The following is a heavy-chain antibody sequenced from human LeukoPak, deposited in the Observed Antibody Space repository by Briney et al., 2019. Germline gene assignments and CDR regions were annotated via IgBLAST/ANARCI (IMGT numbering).Heavy chain of an antibody. Sequence: GGSLRLSCAGSGFTFTNACMSWVRQAPGKGLEWVGHVKTKTDGGTTDYAAPVKGRFTISRDDSKNTLYLQMNSLKTEDTAVYYCTTGTWIQLWLADYWGQGTLVTVSS. CDR1: GFTFTNAC. CDR2: VKTKTDGGTT. D-gene: IGHD5-18*01. CDR3: TTGTWIQLWLADY. J-gene: IGHJ4*02. V-gene: IGHV3-15*01.